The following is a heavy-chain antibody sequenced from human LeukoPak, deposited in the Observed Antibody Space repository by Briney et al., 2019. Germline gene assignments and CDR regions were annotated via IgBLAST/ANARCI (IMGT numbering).Heavy chain of an antibody. CDR1: GYSISSGYY. CDR2: IYHSGST. Sequence: SETLSLTCTVSGYSISSGYYWGWIRQPPGKGLEWIGSIYHSGSTYYNPSLKSRVTISVDTSKNQFSLKLSPVTAADTAVYYCARSSGWYGAGPRYYYMDVWGKGTTVTISS. CDR3: ARSSGWYGAGPRYYYMDV. J-gene: IGHJ6*03. V-gene: IGHV4-38-2*02. D-gene: IGHD6-19*01.